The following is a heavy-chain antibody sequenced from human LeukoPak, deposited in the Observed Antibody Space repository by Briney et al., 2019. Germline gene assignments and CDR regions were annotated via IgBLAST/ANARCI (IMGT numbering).Heavy chain of an antibody. CDR3: ARMGCSGGSCYGPGYYYGMDV. J-gene: IGHJ6*02. V-gene: IGHV3-20*01. CDR1: GFTFDDYG. CDR2: INWNGGST. Sequence: PGGSLRLSCAASGFTFDDYGMSWVRQAPGKGLEWVSGINWNGGSTGYADSVKGRFTISRDNAKNSLYLQMNSLRAEDTALYHCARMGCSGGSCYGPGYYYGMDVWGQGTRSPSP. D-gene: IGHD2-15*01.